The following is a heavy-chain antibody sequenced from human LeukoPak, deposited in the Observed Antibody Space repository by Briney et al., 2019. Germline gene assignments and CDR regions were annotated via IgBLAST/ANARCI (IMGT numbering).Heavy chain of an antibody. CDR3: ARDQGIAAAGTHGY. CDR2: ISTYNGNT. Sequence: ASVKVSCKASGYTFTSYGISWVRQAPGQGLEWMGWISTYNGNTNYAQKLQGRVTMTTDTSTSTAYMELRSLRPDDTAVYYCARDQGIAAAGTHGYWGQGTLVTVSS. CDR1: GYTFTSYG. D-gene: IGHD6-13*01. J-gene: IGHJ4*02. V-gene: IGHV1-18*01.